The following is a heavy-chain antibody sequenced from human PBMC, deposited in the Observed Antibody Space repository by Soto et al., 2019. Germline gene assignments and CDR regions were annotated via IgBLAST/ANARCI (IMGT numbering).Heavy chain of an antibody. V-gene: IGHV4-34*01. CDR3: ARARYSSSWRYYYYYGMDV. Sequence: PSETLSLTCAVYGGSFSGYYWSWIRQPPGKGLEWIGEINHSGSTNYNPSLKSRVTISVDTSKNQFSLKLSSVTAADTAVYYCARARYSSSWRYYYYYGMDVWGQGTTVT. D-gene: IGHD6-13*01. CDR2: INHSGST. CDR1: GGSFSGYY. J-gene: IGHJ6*02.